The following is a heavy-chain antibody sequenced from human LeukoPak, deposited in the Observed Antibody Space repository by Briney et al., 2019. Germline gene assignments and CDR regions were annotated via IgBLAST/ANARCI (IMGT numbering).Heavy chain of an antibody. V-gene: IGHV1-69*05. J-gene: IGHJ6*03. CDR1: GGTFSSYA. CDR2: IIPIFGTA. Sequence: ASVTVSCKASGGTFSSYAISWVRQAPGQGLEWMGGIIPIFGTANYAQKFQGRVTITTDESTSTAYMELSSLRSEDTAVYYCARDYYDSSGFDDYYYYMDVWGKGTTVTVSS. D-gene: IGHD3-22*01. CDR3: ARDYYDSSGFDDYYYYMDV.